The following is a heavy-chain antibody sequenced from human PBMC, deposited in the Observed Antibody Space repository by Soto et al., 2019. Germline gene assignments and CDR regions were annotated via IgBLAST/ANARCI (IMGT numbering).Heavy chain of an antibody. J-gene: IGHJ4*02. D-gene: IGHD2-8*01. Sequence: EVQLVESGGGLVQPGGSLRLSCAASGFTFSDHYMDWVRQAPGKGLEWVGRTKNKANSYTTVYAASVKGRFTISRDDSKNSVYLQMNRLKTEDTAMYYCTRAMKISTNTFFDYWGQGTLVTVSS. V-gene: IGHV3-72*01. CDR2: TKNKANSYTT. CDR1: GFTFSDHY. CDR3: TRAMKISTNTFFDY.